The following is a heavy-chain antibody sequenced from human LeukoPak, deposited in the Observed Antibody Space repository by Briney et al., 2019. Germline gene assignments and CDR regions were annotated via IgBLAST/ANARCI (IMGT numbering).Heavy chain of an antibody. J-gene: IGHJ4*02. CDR3: ARVFGGHTNGYDY. CDR1: GFTFSSYA. V-gene: IGHV3-64*01. Sequence: GGSLRLSCAASGFTFSSYAMHWVRQAPGKGLEYGSAISNNGRSTYYANSVKGRFTISRDNSKNTLYLQMGSLRAEDMAVYYCARVFGGHTNGYDYWGQGTLVTVSS. D-gene: IGHD2-8*01. CDR2: ISNNGRST.